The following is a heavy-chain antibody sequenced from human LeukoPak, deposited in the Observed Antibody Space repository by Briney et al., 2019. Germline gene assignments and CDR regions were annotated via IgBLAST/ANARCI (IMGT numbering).Heavy chain of an antibody. Sequence: ASVKVSCKASGYSFSNYVITWVRQAPGQGLEWMGWISVYNGNTKYAQRFEGRVTMITDTSTSTAYMELTSLRSDDTAVYYCARDLFVEDSGSSSILWGQGTLVTVSS. J-gene: IGHJ4*02. CDR3: ARDLFVEDSGSSSIL. D-gene: IGHD3-10*01. V-gene: IGHV1-18*01. CDR2: ISVYNGNT. CDR1: GYSFSNYV.